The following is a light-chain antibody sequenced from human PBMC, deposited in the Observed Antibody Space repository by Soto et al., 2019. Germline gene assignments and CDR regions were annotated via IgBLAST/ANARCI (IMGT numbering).Light chain of an antibody. J-gene: IGKJ1*01. V-gene: IGKV3-15*01. CDR3: QQYRISPRT. CDR2: SAS. CDR1: QSISDT. Sequence: EIVMTHSPATLSVSPWGRATLSCRASQSISDTLAWYQQKPGQAPRLLIYSASRGATGFPARFSGSGSGTDFTLTISRLEPEDFAVYYCQQYRISPRTFGQGTNVDIK.